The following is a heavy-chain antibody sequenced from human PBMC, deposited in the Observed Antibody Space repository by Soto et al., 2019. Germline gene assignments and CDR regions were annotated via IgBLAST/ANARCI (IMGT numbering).Heavy chain of an antibody. J-gene: IGHJ5*02. CDR3: ARVPSP. Sequence: PSETLSLTCTVSGGSISSYYWSWIRQPPGKGLEWIGYIYYSESTNYNPYLKSQINKSIDSSKNQFSLMLSSVTAADTAVYYCARVPSPWGQGTLVTVSS. CDR1: GGSISSYY. CDR2: IYYSEST. V-gene: IGHV4-59*08.